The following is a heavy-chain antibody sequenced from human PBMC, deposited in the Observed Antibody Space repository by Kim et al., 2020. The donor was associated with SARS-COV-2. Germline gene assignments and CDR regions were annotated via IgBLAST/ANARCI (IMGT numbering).Heavy chain of an antibody. J-gene: IGHJ5*02. D-gene: IGHD3-16*01. V-gene: IGHV3-48*02. CDR2: IRSSGSTI. Sequence: GGSLRLSCAASGFTFSGSSMNWVRQAPGKGLEWISYIRSSGSTIYYAYSVKGRFTISRDNAKNSLYLQMNSLRDEDTAVYYCARGRGSSDFTDHWFDTWGQRTLVPVSS. CDR1: GFTFSGSS. CDR3: ARGRGSSDFTDHWFDT.